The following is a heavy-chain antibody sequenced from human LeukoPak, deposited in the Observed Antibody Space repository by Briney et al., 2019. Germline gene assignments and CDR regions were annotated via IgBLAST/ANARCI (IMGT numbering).Heavy chain of an antibody. D-gene: IGHD1-7*01. Sequence: PGGSLRLSCVGSGFTVSSNYMSWVRQAPGKGLEWVSVIYSGGSTYYADSVKGRFTISRDNSKNTLYLQMNSLRAEDTAVYYCAKIRAIFNWNYAYYFDYWGQGSLVTVSS. CDR3: AKIRAIFNWNYAYYFDY. CDR1: GFTVSSNY. J-gene: IGHJ4*02. CDR2: IYSGGST. V-gene: IGHV3-53*05.